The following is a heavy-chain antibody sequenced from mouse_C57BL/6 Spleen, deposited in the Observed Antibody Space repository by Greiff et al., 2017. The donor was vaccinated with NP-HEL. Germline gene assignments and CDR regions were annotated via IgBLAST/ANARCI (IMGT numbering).Heavy chain of an antibody. D-gene: IGHD1-1*01. CDR3: ARSHYGSNAMDY. J-gene: IGHJ4*01. CDR2: LYPRSGNT. Sequence: VQLQQSGAELARPGASVKLSCTASGYTFTSYGISWVKQRTGQGLEWIGELYPRSGNTYYNEKFKGKATLTADKSSSPAYMELRSLTSEDSSVYFCARSHYGSNAMDYWGQGTSVTVSS. CDR1: GYTFTSYG. V-gene: IGHV1-81*01.